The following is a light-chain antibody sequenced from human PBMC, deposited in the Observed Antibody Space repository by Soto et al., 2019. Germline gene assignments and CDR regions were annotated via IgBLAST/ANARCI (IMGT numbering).Light chain of an antibody. J-gene: IGLJ2*01. CDR1: SSDVGGYNY. V-gene: IGLV2-14*01. CDR3: CSYAGTYTPL. CDR2: EVS. Sequence: QSVLTQPASVSGSPGQSITISCTGTSSDVGGYNYVSWYQQHPGKAPKLMIYEVSNRPSGVSNRFSGSKSGNAASLTISGLQAEDEADYYCCSYAGTYTPLFGGGTKLTVL.